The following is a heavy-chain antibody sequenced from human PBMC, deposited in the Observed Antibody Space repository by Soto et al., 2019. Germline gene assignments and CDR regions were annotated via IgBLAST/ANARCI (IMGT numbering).Heavy chain of an antibody. D-gene: IGHD3-9*01. CDR2: ISSSSSYI. Sequence: PGGSLRLSCAASGFTFSSYSMNWVRQAPGKGLEWVSSISSSSSYIYYADSVKGRFTISRDNAKNSSYLQMNSLRAEDTAVYYCARDDLTILHDSTQTWGQGTLVTVSS. V-gene: IGHV3-21*01. CDR3: ARDDLTILHDSTQT. CDR1: GFTFSSYS. J-gene: IGHJ4*02.